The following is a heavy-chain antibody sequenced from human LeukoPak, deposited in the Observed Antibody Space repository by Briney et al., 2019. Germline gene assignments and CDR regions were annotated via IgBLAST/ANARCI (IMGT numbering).Heavy chain of an antibody. CDR3: ARVGLHGPFDY. CDR2: ISYDGSNK. D-gene: IGHD5/OR15-5a*01. J-gene: IGHJ4*02. CDR1: GFTFSSYG. V-gene: IGHV3-30*03. Sequence: QPGRSLRLSCAASGFTFSSYGMHWVRQAPGKGLEWVAVISYDGSNKYYADSVKGRFTISRDNSKNTLYLQMNSLRAEDTAVYYCARVGLHGPFDYWGQGTLVTVSS.